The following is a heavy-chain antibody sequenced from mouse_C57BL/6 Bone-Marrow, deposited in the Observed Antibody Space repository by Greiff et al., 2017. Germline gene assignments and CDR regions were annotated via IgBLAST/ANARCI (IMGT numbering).Heavy chain of an antibody. V-gene: IGHV1-69*01. CDR2: IDPSDSYT. J-gene: IGHJ4*01. CDR3: ARTSLDYYGSSFYARDY. CDR1: GYTFTSYW. D-gene: IGHD1-1*01. Sequence: QVQLQQPGAELVMPGASVKLSCKASGYTFTSYWMHWVKQRPGQGLEWIGEIDPSDSYTNYNQKFKGKSTLTVDKSSSTAYMQLSSLTSEDSAVYYCARTSLDYYGSSFYARDYWGQGTSVTVSS.